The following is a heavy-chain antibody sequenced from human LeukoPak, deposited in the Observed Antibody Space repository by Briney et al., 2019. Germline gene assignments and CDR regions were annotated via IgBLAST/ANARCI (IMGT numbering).Heavy chain of an antibody. CDR1: GFTFSSYA. CDR3: VKQRGIYLDFDY. D-gene: IGHD1-26*01. V-gene: IGHV3-23*01. CDR2: IIGSGGYT. Sequence: GGSLRLSCAASGFTFSSYAMSWVRQAPGKGLEWVSAIIGSGGYTYHADSVKGRFTISRDNSKNTLSLQMDSLRAEDTAVYYCVKQRGIYLDFDYWGQGTLVTVSS. J-gene: IGHJ4*02.